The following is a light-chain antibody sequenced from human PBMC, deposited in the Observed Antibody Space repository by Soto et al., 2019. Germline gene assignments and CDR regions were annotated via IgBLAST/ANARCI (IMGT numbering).Light chain of an antibody. CDR1: QSVTSSY. J-gene: IGKJ1*01. CDR2: GAS. V-gene: IGKV3-20*01. Sequence: EIVLAHSRASPSLSPREVATLSSRASQSVTSSYLAWYQQKPGQAPRLLIYGASSRATGIPDRFSGSGSGTDFTLTISRLEPEDFAVYYCQQYGSSLWTFGQGTKVDI. CDR3: QQYGSSLWT.